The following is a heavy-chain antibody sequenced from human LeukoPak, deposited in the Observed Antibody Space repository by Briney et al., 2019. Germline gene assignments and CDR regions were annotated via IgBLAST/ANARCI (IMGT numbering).Heavy chain of an antibody. J-gene: IGHJ4*02. D-gene: IGHD6-19*01. CDR1: GGSISSSSYY. V-gene: IGHV4-39*01. CDR3: ARKGTVSGLDY. CDR2: IYYSGST. Sequence: NPSETLSLTCTVSGGSISSSSYYWGWIRQPPGKGLEWIGTIYYSGSTYYNPSLKSRVTISVDTSRNQFSLKLSSVTAADTAVYFCARKGTVSGLDYWGQGTLVTVSS.